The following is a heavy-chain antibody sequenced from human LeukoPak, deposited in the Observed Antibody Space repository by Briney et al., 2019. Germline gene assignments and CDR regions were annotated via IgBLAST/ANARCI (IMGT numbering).Heavy chain of an antibody. J-gene: IGHJ4*02. D-gene: IGHD2-15*01. CDR2: INPNSGGT. Sequence: ASVKVSCKASGYTFTGYYMHWVRQAPGQGLEWMGRINPNSGGTNYAQKFQGRVTMTRDTSISTAYMELSRLRSDDTAVYYWARQQIWPTRSCYSNWGQGTLVTVSS. CDR1: GYTFTGYY. CDR3: ARQQIWPTRSCYSN. V-gene: IGHV1-2*06.